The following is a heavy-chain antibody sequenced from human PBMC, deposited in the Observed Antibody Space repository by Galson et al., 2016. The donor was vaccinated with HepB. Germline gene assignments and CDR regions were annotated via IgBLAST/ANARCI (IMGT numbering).Heavy chain of an antibody. CDR3: ASFSGGSLGHFDY. J-gene: IGHJ4*02. CDR2: IWDDGRNI. Sequence: SLRLSCAASGFSFSNYGMHWVRQAPGKGLEWVAVIWDDGRNIYYTDSVKGRFTISRDNSKNTLYLEMNSLRPEGTAVYYWASFSGGSLGHFDYWGQGTLVTVSS. V-gene: IGHV3-33*01. D-gene: IGHD6-19*01. CDR1: GFSFSNYG.